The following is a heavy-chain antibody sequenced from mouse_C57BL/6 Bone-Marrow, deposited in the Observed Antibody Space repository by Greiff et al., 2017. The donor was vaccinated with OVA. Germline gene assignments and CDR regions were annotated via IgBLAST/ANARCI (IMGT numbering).Heavy chain of an antibody. CDR2: IDPESYDT. CDR1: GFNIKDDY. CDR3: TEIAY. Sequence: VQLKQSGAELVRPGASVKLSCTVSGFNIKDDYIHWVKQRPEQGLEWIGWIDPESYDTEYASKFQGKATLTADTSSNTAYLQLSSLPSEDTAVYYCTEIAYWGQGTLVTVSA. J-gene: IGHJ3*01. V-gene: IGHV14-4*01.